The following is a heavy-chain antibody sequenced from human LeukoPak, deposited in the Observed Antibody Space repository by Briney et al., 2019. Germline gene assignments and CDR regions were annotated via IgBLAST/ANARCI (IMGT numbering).Heavy chain of an antibody. D-gene: IGHD5-12*01. CDR2: IGKAGDT. J-gene: IGHJ6*02. CDR3: VRDPSGHGSDV. Sequence: QPGGSLRLSCAASGFTFSTYDMHWVRQATGKGLEWVSGIGKAGDTYYAGSVKGRFTISRENAKNSLYLQMNSLRAGDTAVYYCVRDPSGHGSDVWGQGTTVTVSS. CDR1: GFTFSTYD. V-gene: IGHV3-13*04.